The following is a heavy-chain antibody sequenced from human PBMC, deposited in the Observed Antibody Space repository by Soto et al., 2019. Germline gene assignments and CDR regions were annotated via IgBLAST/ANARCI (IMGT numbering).Heavy chain of an antibody. CDR2: INHSGST. Sequence: SETLSLTCAVYGGSFSGYYWSWIRQPPGKGLEWIGEINHSGSTNYNPSLRSRVTISVDTSKNQFSLKLSSVTAADTAVYYCARGRIPGCSSTSCYTSWFDPWGQGTLVTVSS. CDR3: ARGRIPGCSSTSCYTSWFDP. D-gene: IGHD2-2*02. V-gene: IGHV4-34*01. CDR1: GGSFSGYY. J-gene: IGHJ5*02.